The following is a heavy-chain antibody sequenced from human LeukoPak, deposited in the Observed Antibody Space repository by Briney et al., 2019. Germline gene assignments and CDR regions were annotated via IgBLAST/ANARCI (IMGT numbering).Heavy chain of an antibody. Sequence: GESLQISCKGSGYSFTSLWIGWVRQMPGKGLEWMGMISPADSNARYSPSFQGQVTFSADKSINTAYLQWSSLRASDTAIYYCARAIAPYNWNYVWFDPWGQGTLVTVSS. CDR2: ISPADSNA. CDR1: GYSFTSLW. V-gene: IGHV5-51*01. J-gene: IGHJ5*02. CDR3: ARAIAPYNWNYVWFDP. D-gene: IGHD1-1*01.